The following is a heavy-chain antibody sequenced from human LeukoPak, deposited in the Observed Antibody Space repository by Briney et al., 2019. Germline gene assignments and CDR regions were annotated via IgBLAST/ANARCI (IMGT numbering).Heavy chain of an antibody. D-gene: IGHD3-22*01. V-gene: IGHV1-69*05. CDR3: AGDALGNYYDSSGYYLDY. J-gene: IGHJ4*02. Sequence: ASVKVSCKASGGTFSSYAISWVRQAPGQGLEWMGRIIPIFGTANYAQKFQGRVTITTDESTSTAYMELSSLRSEDTAVNYCAGDALGNYYDSSGYYLDYWGQGTLVTVSS. CDR1: GGTFSSYA. CDR2: IIPIFGTA.